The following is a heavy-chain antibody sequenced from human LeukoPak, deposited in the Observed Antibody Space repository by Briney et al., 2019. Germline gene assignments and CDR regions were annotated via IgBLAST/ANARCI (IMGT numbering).Heavy chain of an antibody. J-gene: IGHJ4*02. CDR3: ARLSWFGEFSN. Sequence: PSETLSLTCAVYGGSFSGYYWSWISQPPGKGLEWIGEINHSGSTNYNPSLKSRVTISVDTSKNQFSLKLSSVTAADTAVYYCARLSWFGEFSNWGQGTLVTVSS. D-gene: IGHD3-10*01. CDR2: INHSGST. CDR1: GGSFSGYY. V-gene: IGHV4-34*01.